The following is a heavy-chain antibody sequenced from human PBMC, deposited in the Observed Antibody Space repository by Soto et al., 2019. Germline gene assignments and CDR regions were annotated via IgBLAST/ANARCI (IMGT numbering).Heavy chain of an antibody. D-gene: IGHD5-18*01. Sequence: GASVKVSCKASGGTFSSYAISWVRQAPGQGLEWMGIINPSGGSTSYAQKFQGRVTMTRDTSTSTVYMELSSLRSEDTAVYYCARGGYSYCYCFDYWGQGTLVTVSS. CDR2: INPSGGST. CDR1: GGTFSSYA. CDR3: ARGGYSYCYCFDY. V-gene: IGHV1-46*01. J-gene: IGHJ4*02.